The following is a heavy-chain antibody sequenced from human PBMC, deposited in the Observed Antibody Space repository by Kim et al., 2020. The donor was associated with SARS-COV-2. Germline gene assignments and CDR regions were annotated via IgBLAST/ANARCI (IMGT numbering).Heavy chain of an antibody. CDR2: IIPIFGTA. D-gene: IGHD4-17*01. J-gene: IGHJ6*02. CDR1: GGTFSSYA. V-gene: IGHV1-69*13. Sequence: SVKVSCKASGGTFSSYAISWVRQAPGQGLEWMGGIIPIFGTANYAQKFQGRVTITADESTSTAYMELSSLRSEDTAVYYCARDFYGDYELEYYYYGMDVWGQGTTVTVSS. CDR3: ARDFYGDYELEYYYYGMDV.